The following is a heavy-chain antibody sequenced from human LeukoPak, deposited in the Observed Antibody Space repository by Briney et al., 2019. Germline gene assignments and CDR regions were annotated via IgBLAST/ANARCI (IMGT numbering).Heavy chain of an antibody. CDR2: MSPNSGNT. CDR1: GYTFTSYD. J-gene: IGHJ4*02. Sequence: ASVKVSCTASGYTFTSYDINWVRQATGQGPEWMGWMSPNSGNTGYAQKFQGRVTMTRSTSMSTAYMELSSLRSEDTAVYYCARGPPNWGYDYWGQGTLVTVSS. V-gene: IGHV1-8*01. D-gene: IGHD7-27*01. CDR3: ARGPPNWGYDY.